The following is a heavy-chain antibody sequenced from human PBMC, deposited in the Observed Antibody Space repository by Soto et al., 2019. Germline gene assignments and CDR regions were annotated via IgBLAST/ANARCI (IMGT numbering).Heavy chain of an antibody. D-gene: IGHD4-4*01. V-gene: IGHV3-73*01. J-gene: IGHJ6*03. CDR3: TRHRDYSNYNYYYYMDV. CDR1: GFPFSGSA. CDR2: IRSKANSYAT. Sequence: GGSLSLSCTASGFPFSGSAMHWVRQASGKGLEWVGRIRSKANSYATAYAASVKGRFTISRDDSKNTAYLQMNSLKTEDTAVYYCTRHRDYSNYNYYYYMDVWGKGTTVTVSS.